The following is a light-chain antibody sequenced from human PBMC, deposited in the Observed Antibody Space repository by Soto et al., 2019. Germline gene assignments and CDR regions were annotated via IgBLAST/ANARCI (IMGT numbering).Light chain of an antibody. CDR1: SSNIGAGYD. V-gene: IGLV1-40*01. CDR2: DNN. J-gene: IGLJ1*01. CDR3: SSYAGTHIV. Sequence: QSVLTQPPSVSGAPGRRVTISCTGSSSNIGAGYDVHWYQQLPGTAPKLLIYDNNNRPSGVPDRFSGSKSGNTASLTVSGLQAEDEADYYCSSYAGTHIVFGTGTKSPS.